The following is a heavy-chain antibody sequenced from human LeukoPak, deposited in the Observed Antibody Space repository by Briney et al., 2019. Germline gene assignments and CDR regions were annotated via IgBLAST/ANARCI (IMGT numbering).Heavy chain of an antibody. CDR2: IIPIFGTA. J-gene: IGHJ4*02. V-gene: IGHV1-69*13. Sequence: ASVKVSCKASGYTFTSYGISWVRQAPGQGLEWMGGIIPIFGTANYAQKFQGRVTITADESTSTAYMELSSLRSEDTAVYYCHAPIGWLQNEPYWGQGTLVTVSS. D-gene: IGHD5-24*01. CDR3: HAPIGWLQNEPY. CDR1: GYTFTSYG.